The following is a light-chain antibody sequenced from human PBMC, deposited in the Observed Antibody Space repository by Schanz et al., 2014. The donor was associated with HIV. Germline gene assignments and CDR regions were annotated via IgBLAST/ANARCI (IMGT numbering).Light chain of an antibody. CDR3: QSYDSGLSGWV. J-gene: IGLJ3*02. V-gene: IGLV1-40*01. CDR2: NTY. Sequence: QSVLTQPPSVSAAPRQKVTISCSGSSSNIGTNYVCWYQQLPGTAPQLLIYNTYHRPSGVPDRFSGSTSGTSASLAISGLQSEDEADYYCQSYDSGLSGWVFGGGTKLTVL. CDR1: SSNIGTNY.